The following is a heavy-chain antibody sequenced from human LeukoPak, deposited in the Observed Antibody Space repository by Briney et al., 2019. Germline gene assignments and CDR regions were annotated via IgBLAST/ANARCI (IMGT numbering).Heavy chain of an antibody. CDR1: GYSISSGYY. J-gene: IGHJ4*02. CDR3: ARDWGIYSGSFAFDY. Sequence: SETLSLTCTVSGYSISSGYYWGWVRQPPGKGLEWIGSIYHSGTTYYNPSLKSRVTISVDTSKNQFSLKLSSVTAADTALYYCARDWGIYSGSFAFDYWGQGTLVTVSS. D-gene: IGHD1-26*01. CDR2: IYHSGTT. V-gene: IGHV4-38-2*02.